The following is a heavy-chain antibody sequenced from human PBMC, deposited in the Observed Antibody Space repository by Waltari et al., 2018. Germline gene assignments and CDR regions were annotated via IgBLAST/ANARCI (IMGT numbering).Heavy chain of an antibody. CDR3: ATPFYNWDDPLHS. CDR1: GITFSNYA. Sequence: EVQLLESGGDLVQPGGSLRLSCAASGITFSNYAINWVRLAPGTGLGWVSAITVGDDTYYADSVKCRFTISRDTSKDTVHLQMNGLRAEDTAVYYCATPFYNWDDPLHSWGQGTLVTVSS. J-gene: IGHJ4*02. CDR2: ITVGDDT. D-gene: IGHD1-20*01. V-gene: IGHV3-23*01.